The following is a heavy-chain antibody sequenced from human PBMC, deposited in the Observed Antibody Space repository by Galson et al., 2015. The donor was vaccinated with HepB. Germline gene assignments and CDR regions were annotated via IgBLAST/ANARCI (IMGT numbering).Heavy chain of an antibody. CDR3: ARRVGGLITGTTRGYNWFDP. J-gene: IGHJ5*02. Sequence: QSGAEVKKPGESLKISCKGSGYSFTSYWIGWVRQMPGKGLEWMGIIYPGDSDTRYSPSFQGQVTISADKSISTAYLQWCSLKASDTAMYYCARRVGGLITGTTRGYNWFDPWGQGTLVTVSS. CDR2: IYPGDSDT. V-gene: IGHV5-51*01. D-gene: IGHD1-14*01. CDR1: GYSFTSYW.